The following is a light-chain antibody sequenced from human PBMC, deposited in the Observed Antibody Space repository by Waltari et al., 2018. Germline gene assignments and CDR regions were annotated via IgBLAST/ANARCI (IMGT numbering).Light chain of an antibody. CDR3: HQSYSPLFP. CDR2: AAS. CDR1: QSISSY. V-gene: IGKV1-39*01. Sequence: DIQMTQSLSSLSATVGDSGTITCRASQSISSYLNWYQQKPGKAPKLLIYAASSLQSGVPSRFSRSGSGTHFPLTINSLQPEDFATYYCHQSYSPLFPFGPGTKVDSK. J-gene: IGKJ3*01.